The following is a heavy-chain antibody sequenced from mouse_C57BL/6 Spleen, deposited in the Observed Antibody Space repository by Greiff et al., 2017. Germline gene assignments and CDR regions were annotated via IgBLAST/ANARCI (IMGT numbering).Heavy chain of an antibody. CDR1: GYTFTSYW. Sequence: QVQLQQSGAELVKPGASVKLSCKASGYTFTSYWMHWVKQRPGRGLEWIGRIDPTSGGTKYNEKFKSKATLTVDKPSSTAYMQLSSLTSEDSAVYYCARWGDCSSFDYWGQGTTLTVSS. CDR3: ARWGDCSSFDY. CDR2: IDPTSGGT. J-gene: IGHJ2*01. V-gene: IGHV1-72*01. D-gene: IGHD1-1*01.